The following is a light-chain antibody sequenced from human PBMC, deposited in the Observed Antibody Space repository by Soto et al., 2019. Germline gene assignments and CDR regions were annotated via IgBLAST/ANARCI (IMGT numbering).Light chain of an antibody. CDR3: LSCTRGSPYV. CDR1: SSDVGAYNY. CDR2: DVS. Sequence: QSVLTQPASVSGSPGQSITISCTGTSSDVGAYNYVSWYQQHPGEAPKVMIYDVSNRPSGVSNRFSGSKSGNTASLTIAGHQAEDEADYYCLSCTRGSPYVFGTGTKLTVL. J-gene: IGLJ1*01. V-gene: IGLV2-14*01.